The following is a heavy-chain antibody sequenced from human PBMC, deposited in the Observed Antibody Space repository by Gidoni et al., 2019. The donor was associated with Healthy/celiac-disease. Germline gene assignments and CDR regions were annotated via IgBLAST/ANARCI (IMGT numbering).Heavy chain of an antibody. J-gene: IGHJ4*02. CDR2: ISYDGSNK. CDR3: ANRVAGTLSRGMEVDY. Sequence: QVQLVASGGGVVQPGRSLRLSCAASGFPFSSYGMHWVRQAPGKGLEWVAVISYDGSNKYYADSVKGRLTISRDNSKNTLYLQMNSLRAEDTAVYYCANRVAGTLSRGMEVDYWGQGTLVTVSS. CDR1: GFPFSSYG. D-gene: IGHD6-19*01. V-gene: IGHV3-30*18.